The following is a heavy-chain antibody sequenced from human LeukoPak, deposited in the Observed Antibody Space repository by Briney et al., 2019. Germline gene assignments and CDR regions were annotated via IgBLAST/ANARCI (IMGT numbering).Heavy chain of an antibody. CDR1: GFDFSHYA. CDR3: ARDILWFGELLFDY. J-gene: IGHJ4*02. Sequence: GGSLRLSCAASGFDFSHYATNWVRQAPGKGLEWVSSISSRTTYIYYADSVKGRFTVSRDNAKNSVYLQMNSLRAEDTAVYYCARDILWFGELLFDYWGQGTLVTVSS. CDR2: ISSRTTYI. V-gene: IGHV3-21*01. D-gene: IGHD3-10*01.